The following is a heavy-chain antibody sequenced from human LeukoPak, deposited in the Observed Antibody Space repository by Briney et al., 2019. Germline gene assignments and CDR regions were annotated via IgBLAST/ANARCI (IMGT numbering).Heavy chain of an antibody. J-gene: IGHJ4*02. CDR1: GFTFSHYW. CDR3: AGSADVG. Sequence: AGSLRLSGVASGFTFSHYWMNWVRQAPGRGLEGVANIKPDGSDTYYVDSVKGRFTSSRDNTRDSLYLQMNTLRVEDTAVYYYAGSADVGWGQGTVVTVSS. V-gene: IGHV3-7*01. D-gene: IGHD6-25*01. CDR2: IKPDGSDT.